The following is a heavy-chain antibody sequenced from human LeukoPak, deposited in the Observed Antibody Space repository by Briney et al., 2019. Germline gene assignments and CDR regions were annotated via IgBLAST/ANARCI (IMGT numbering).Heavy chain of an antibody. Sequence: PSETLPLTCTVSGGSISSSSYYWGWIRQPPGKGLEWIGSIYYSGSTYYNPSLKSRVTISVDTSKNQFSLKLSSVTAADTAVYYCARDGYFLSWGQGTLVTVSS. V-gene: IGHV4-39*07. CDR1: GGSISSSSYY. CDR3: ARDGYFLS. CDR2: IYYSGST. J-gene: IGHJ5*02. D-gene: IGHD2/OR15-2a*01.